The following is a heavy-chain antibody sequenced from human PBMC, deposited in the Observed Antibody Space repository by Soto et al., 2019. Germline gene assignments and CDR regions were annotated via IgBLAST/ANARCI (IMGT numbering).Heavy chain of an antibody. CDR1: GFTFSSYA. CDR2: ISYDGSNK. J-gene: IGHJ4*02. CDR3: ARDYGDYVLAWSAY. Sequence: PGGSLRLSCAASGFTFSSYAMHWVRQAPGKGLEWVAVISYDGSNKYYADSVKGRFTISRDNSKNTLYLQMNSLRAEDTAVYYCARDYGDYVLAWSAYWGQGTLVTVSS. V-gene: IGHV3-30-3*01. D-gene: IGHD4-17*01.